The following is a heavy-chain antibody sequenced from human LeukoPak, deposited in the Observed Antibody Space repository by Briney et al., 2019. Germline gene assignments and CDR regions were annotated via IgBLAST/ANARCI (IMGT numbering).Heavy chain of an antibody. CDR2: ISSSSSYI. CDR3: ARDHRFNSRGYDPYYYYGMDV. J-gene: IGHJ6*02. V-gene: IGHV3-21*01. CDR1: GFTFSSYS. D-gene: IGHD6-25*01. Sequence: GGSLRLSCAASGFTFSSYSMNWVRQAPGKGLEWVSSISSSSSYIYYADSVKGRFTISRDNAKNSLYLQMNSLRAEDTAVYYCARDHRFNSRGYDPYYYYGMDVWGQGTTVTVSS.